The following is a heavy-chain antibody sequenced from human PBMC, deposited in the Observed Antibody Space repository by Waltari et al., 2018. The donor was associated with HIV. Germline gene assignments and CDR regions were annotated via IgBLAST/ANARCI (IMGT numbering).Heavy chain of an antibody. J-gene: IGHJ4*02. Sequence: EVQLVESGGGLVPPGGSLRLSCAASGFTVSGYSMTWVRLAPGKGLEWVSYISASATTIYYADSVKGRFTISRDNAKNSLYLQMNSLRVEDTAVYYCARDRSSPTDPLGFCTNWGQGTLVTVSS. D-gene: IGHD2-8*01. CDR1: GFTVSGYS. CDR3: ARDRSSPTDPLGFCTN. CDR2: ISASATTI. V-gene: IGHV3-48*01.